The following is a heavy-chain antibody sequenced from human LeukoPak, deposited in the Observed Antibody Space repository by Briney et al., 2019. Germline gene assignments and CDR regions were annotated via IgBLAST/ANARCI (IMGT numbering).Heavy chain of an antibody. D-gene: IGHD6-19*01. CDR3: ARRYTEYSSGWSDYWYFDL. CDR1: GGSISSYY. V-gene: IGHV4-59*01. Sequence: SETLSLTCTVSGGSISSYYWSWIRQPPGKGLEWIGYIYYSGSTNYNPSLKSRVTISVDTSKNQFSLKLSSVTAADTAVYYCARRYTEYSSGWSDYWYFDLWGRGTLVTVSS. J-gene: IGHJ2*01. CDR2: IYYSGST.